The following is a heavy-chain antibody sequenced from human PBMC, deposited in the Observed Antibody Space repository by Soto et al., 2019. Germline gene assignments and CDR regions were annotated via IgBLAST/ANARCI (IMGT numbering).Heavy chain of an antibody. Sequence: GQCLKISCKGSGYSFTSYWIGWVRQMPEKGLEWMGIIYPGDYDTRYSPSFQGQVTISADKSISTAYLQWSSLKASDPAMYYCARAGYGDYVSSYYYYGMDVWGQGTTVTVSS. D-gene: IGHD4-17*01. J-gene: IGHJ6*02. CDR1: GYSFTSYW. V-gene: IGHV5-51*01. CDR3: ARAGYGDYVSSYYYYGMDV. CDR2: IYPGDYDT.